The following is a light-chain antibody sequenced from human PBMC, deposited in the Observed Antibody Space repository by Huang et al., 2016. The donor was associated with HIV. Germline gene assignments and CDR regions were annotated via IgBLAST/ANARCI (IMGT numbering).Light chain of an antibody. J-gene: IGKJ2*01. CDR3: QQYSRSAT. CDR2: KAS. CDR1: QSVTIW. Sequence: DIQMTQSPSTLSAAVGDRVTITCRASQSVTIWLAWFQKTPGKAPKLLIYKASTLESGVPSRFSGSGSGTEFTLTIDSLQPDDVATYYCQQYSRSATFGQGTKLEIK. V-gene: IGKV1-5*03.